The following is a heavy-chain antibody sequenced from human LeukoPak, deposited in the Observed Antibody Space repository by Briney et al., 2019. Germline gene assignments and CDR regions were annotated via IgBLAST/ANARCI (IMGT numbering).Heavy chain of an antibody. J-gene: IGHJ4*02. V-gene: IGHV1-2*02. D-gene: IGHD4-17*01. CDR1: GYTFTGYY. Sequence: GASVKVSCKASGYTFTGYYMHWVRQAPGQGLEWMGWIDPNSGGTNSAQKFQGRVTMTRDTSISTAYMELSRLRSDDTAVYYCARGLAPHDYGDYASTLGIDYWGQGTLVTVSS. CDR2: IDPNSGGT. CDR3: ARGLAPHDYGDYASTLGIDY.